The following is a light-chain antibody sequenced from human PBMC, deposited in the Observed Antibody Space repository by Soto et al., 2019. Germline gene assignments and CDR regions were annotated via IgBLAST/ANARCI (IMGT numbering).Light chain of an antibody. CDR2: DVT. Sequence: QSALTQPRSVSGSPGQSVTISCTGTSSDVGGYNFVSWYQHPPGKAPKLMLYDVTNRPSGVPDRFSGSKSDNTASLTISGLLAEDEADYYCCSYAGSDTYVFGTGTKLTVL. V-gene: IGLV2-11*01. CDR1: SSDVGGYNF. J-gene: IGLJ1*01. CDR3: CSYAGSDTYV.